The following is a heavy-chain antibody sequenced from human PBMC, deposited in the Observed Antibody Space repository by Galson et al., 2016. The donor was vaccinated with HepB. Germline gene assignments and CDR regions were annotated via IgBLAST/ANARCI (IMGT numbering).Heavy chain of an antibody. D-gene: IGHD3-22*01. J-gene: IGHJ6*02. Sequence: SLRLSCAASGFTFSSYVMNWVRQAPGKGLEWVSSISGSGGSTYYADSVKGRFTISRDNSKNTLYLQMNSLRAEDTALYYCAKNSSAYYYVSFYYYAMDVWGQGTTVTVSS. CDR2: ISGSGGST. CDR3: AKNSSAYYYVSFYYYAMDV. V-gene: IGHV3-23*01. CDR1: GFTFSSYV.